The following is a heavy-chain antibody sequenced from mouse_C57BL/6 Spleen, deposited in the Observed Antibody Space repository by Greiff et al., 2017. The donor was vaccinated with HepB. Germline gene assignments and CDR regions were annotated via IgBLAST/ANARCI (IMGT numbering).Heavy chain of an antibody. V-gene: IGHV10-1*01. CDR3: VRFYLYAMDY. D-gene: IGHD5-5*01. J-gene: IGHJ4*01. Sequence: DVKLVESGGGLVQPKGSLKLSCAASGFSFNTYAMNWVRQAPGKGLEWVARIRSKSNNYATYYADSVKDRFTISRDDSESMLYLQMNNLKTEDTAMYYCVRFYLYAMDYWGQGTSVTVSS. CDR1: GFSFNTYA. CDR2: IRSKSNNYAT.